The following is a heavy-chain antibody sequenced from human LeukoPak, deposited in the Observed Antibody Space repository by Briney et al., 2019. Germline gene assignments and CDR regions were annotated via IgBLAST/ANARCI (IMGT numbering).Heavy chain of an antibody. CDR1: GGTFTSYA. D-gene: IGHD1-26*01. CDR3: ARKLRLGGNWFDP. V-gene: IGHV1-69*05. Sequence: ASVKVSCKTSGGTFTSYAITWVRQAPGQGLEWMGKIIPISGTTNYAQKFQGRVTFTTDESTSTAYMELSSLRSEDTALYYCARKLRLGGNWFDPWGQGTLVTVSS. J-gene: IGHJ5*02. CDR2: IIPISGTT.